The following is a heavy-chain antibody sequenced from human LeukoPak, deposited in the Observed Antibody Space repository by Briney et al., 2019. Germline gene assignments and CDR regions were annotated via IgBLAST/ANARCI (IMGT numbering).Heavy chain of an antibody. D-gene: IGHD3-3*01. CDR1: GGSISTYS. CDR2: LYYSGSA. V-gene: IGHV4-59*01. J-gene: IGHJ6*03. Sequence: ASETLSLTCTVSGGSISTYSWTWIRQPPGKGLEWIGYLYYSGSANYNPSLKSRLTISGDTSKNQFSLKLNSVTAADSAVYYCAKMGALESGYYYHMDVWGKGTTVTVSS. CDR3: AKMGALESGYYYHMDV.